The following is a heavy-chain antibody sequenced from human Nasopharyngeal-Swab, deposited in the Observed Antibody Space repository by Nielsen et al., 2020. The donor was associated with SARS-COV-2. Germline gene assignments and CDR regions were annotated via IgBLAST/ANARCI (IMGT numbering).Heavy chain of an antibody. CDR1: GYIFSSYW. D-gene: IGHD3-9*01. Sequence: GESLKISCEGPGYIFSSYWINWVRQTPGKGLEWLGRIDPSDSYAKYSPSFQGHVTISADRSISTAYLQWSSLKASDTATYYCAITRLTPFDYWGQGTLVTVSS. CDR2: IDPSDSYA. V-gene: IGHV5-10-1*01. CDR3: AITRLTPFDY. J-gene: IGHJ4*02.